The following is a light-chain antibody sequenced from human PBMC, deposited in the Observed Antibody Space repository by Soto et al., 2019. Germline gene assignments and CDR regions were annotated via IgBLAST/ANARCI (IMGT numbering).Light chain of an antibody. CDR2: GAS. CDR1: QSVSSN. Sequence: EIVLTQSPATLSLSPGERATLSCRASQSVSSNLAWYQQKPGQAPRLLIYGASNRATGIPDRFSGSGSGTDFTLTISRLEPEDFAVYYCQQYGSSGTLGQGTKVDIK. V-gene: IGKV3-20*01. J-gene: IGKJ1*01. CDR3: QQYGSSGT.